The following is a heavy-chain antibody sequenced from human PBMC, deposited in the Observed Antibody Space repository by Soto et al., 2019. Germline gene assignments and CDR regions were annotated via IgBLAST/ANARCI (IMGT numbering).Heavy chain of an antibody. V-gene: IGHV1-69*13. CDR1: GYTFTSYA. Sequence: SVKVSCKASGYTFTSYAISWVRQAPGQGLEWMGGIIPIFGTANYAQKFQGRVTITADESTSTAYMELSSLRSEDTAVYYCATRGRGFVVVTGYYYYYGMDVWGQGTTVTVSS. CDR3: ATRGRGFVVVTGYYYYYGMDV. CDR2: IIPIFGTA. D-gene: IGHD2-21*02. J-gene: IGHJ6*02.